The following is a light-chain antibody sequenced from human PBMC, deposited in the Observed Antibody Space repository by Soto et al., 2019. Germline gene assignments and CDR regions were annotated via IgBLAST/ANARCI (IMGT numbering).Light chain of an antibody. CDR1: QSLLYNNTYNY. V-gene: IGKV2-28*01. J-gene: IGKJ4*01. CDR2: LVS. Sequence: EIVMTQSPLTLPVTPGEPASISGRSSQSLLYNNTYNYWDWYVQKPGKSPKLLIYLVSNRASGVPDRLSGSGSGTDFTLKIRRVEAEDVGVYYCVQALQTVTFGGGTKVDIK. CDR3: VQALQTVT.